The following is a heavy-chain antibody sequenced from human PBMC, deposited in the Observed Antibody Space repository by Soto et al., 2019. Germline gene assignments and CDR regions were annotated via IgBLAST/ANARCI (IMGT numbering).Heavy chain of an antibody. J-gene: IGHJ2*01. D-gene: IGHD1-1*01. V-gene: IGHV4-34*01. Sequence: QVQLQQWGAGLLKPSETLSLTCAVYGGSFSGYYWSWVRQPPGKGLEWIGEITHSGGINYNPSLKSRVTMSLDTSKNQSSLRLNSVSDADTAVYYCARLFAGATGNWYFDLWGRGTLVTVSS. CDR3: ARLFAGATGNWYFDL. CDR1: GGSFSGYY. CDR2: ITHSGGI.